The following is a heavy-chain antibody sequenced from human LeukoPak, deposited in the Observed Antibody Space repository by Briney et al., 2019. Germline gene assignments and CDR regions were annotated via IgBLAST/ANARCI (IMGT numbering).Heavy chain of an antibody. CDR1: GFTFRSYW. CDR2: IKYDGSET. V-gene: IGHV3-7*01. J-gene: IGHJ6*03. D-gene: IGHD3-10*01. Sequence: PGGSLRLSCAASGFTFRSYWMNWVRQAPGKGLEWVANIKYDGSETYYVDSVKGRFTISRDNAKNSLYLHMNSLRAEDTAVYYCARDPRVRGVINHPRNNYMDVWGKGTTVTVSS. CDR3: ARDPRVRGVINHPRNNYMDV.